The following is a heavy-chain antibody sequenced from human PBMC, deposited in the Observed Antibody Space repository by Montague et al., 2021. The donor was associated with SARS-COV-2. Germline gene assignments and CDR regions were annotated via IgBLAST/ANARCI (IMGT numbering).Heavy chain of an antibody. CDR1: GYTFTSYD. CDR3: ARGLIVATILHYYYYMDV. J-gene: IGHJ6*03. V-gene: IGHV1-8*01. CDR2: MNPNSGNT. D-gene: IGHD5-12*01. Sequence: SVKVSCKASGYTFTSYDINWVRQATGQGLEWMGWMNPNSGNTGYAQKFQGRVTMTRNTSISTAYMELSSLRSEDTAVYYCARGLIVATILHYYYYMDVWGKGTTVTVSS.